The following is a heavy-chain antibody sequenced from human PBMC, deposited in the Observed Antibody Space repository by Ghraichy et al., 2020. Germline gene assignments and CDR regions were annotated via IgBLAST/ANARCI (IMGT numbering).Heavy chain of an antibody. CDR1: GFTFSTYW. J-gene: IGHJ4*02. Sequence: GGSLRLSCAASGFTFSTYWMNWVRQAPGKGLEWVANIKQDESEKYYVDSVKGRFTISRDNAKNLLYLQMNSLRAEDTAVYYCARVGYYGSGPGGYWGQGTLVTVSS. CDR2: IKQDESEK. CDR3: ARVGYYGSGPGGY. D-gene: IGHD3-10*01. V-gene: IGHV3-7*01.